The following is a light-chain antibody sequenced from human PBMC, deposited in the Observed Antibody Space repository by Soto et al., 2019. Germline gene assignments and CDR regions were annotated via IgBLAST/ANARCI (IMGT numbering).Light chain of an antibody. Sequence: EIVMTQSPATLSVSPGERATLSCRASQSVRSDLAWYQQKPGQAPRLLIYGASTRATGIPARFSGSGSGTEFTLTISSLQSEDFAVYYCQLEYNRPLMYTFGQGTKLEIK. CDR1: QSVRSD. CDR2: GAS. CDR3: QLEYNRPLMYT. V-gene: IGKV3-15*01. J-gene: IGKJ2*01.